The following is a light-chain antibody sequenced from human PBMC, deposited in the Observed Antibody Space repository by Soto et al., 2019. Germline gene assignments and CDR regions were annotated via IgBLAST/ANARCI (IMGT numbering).Light chain of an antibody. CDR3: QQYYTTPRT. CDR2: WAS. Sequence: DIVMTQSPDSLAVSLGERVTINCKSSQSILYSSNNKSYLAWYQQNPGQPPKLLIYWASTRESGVPDRFSGSGSGTDFTLTISSLQSEDVALYYCQQYYTTPRTFGQGTKVEIK. V-gene: IGKV4-1*01. J-gene: IGKJ1*01. CDR1: QSILYSSNNKSY.